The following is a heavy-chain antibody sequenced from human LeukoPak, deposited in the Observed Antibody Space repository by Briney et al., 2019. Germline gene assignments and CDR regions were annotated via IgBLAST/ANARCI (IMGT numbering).Heavy chain of an antibody. CDR1: GGSISSYY. V-gene: IGHV4-59*12. CDR3: AREDHDILTGYPNWFDP. Sequence: SETLSLTCTVSGGSISSYYWSWIRQPPGKGLEWIGYIYYSGTTNYNPSLKSRVTISVDTSKNQFSLKLGSVTAADTAVYYCAREDHDILTGYPNWFDPWGQGTLVTVSS. J-gene: IGHJ5*02. CDR2: IYYSGTT. D-gene: IGHD3-9*01.